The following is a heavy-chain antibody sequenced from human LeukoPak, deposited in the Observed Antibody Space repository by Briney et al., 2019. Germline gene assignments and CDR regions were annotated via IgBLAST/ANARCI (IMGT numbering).Heavy chain of an antibody. CDR1: GFTFSSYA. CDR3: AKFDQGYSYETDY. Sequence: PGGSLRLSCAASGFTFSSYAMSWVRQAPGKGLEWVSAISGSGGSTYYADSVKGRFTISRDNSKNTLYLQMNSLRAEDTAVYYCAKFDQGYSYETDYWGQEPLVTVSS. V-gene: IGHV3-23*01. D-gene: IGHD5-18*01. J-gene: IGHJ4*02. CDR2: ISGSGGST.